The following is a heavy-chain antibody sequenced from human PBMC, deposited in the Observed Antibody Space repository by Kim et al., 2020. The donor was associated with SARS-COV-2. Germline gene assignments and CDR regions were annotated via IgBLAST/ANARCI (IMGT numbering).Heavy chain of an antibody. CDR2: INTNTGNP. CDR1: GYTFTSYA. V-gene: IGHV7-4-1*02. Sequence: ASVKVSCKASGYTFTSYAMNWVRQAPGQGLEWMGWINTNTGNPTYAQGFTGRFVFSLDTSVSTAYLQISSLKAEDTAVYYCARDAYDILTGYLGLLDYWGQGTLVTVSS. D-gene: IGHD3-9*01. CDR3: ARDAYDILTGYLGLLDY. J-gene: IGHJ4*02.